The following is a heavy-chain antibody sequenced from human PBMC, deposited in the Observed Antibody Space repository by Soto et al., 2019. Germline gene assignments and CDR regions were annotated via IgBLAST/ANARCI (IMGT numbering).Heavy chain of an antibody. CDR2: IIGSSGTP. CDR3: AKHSGYDHYYDMDV. D-gene: IGHD5-12*01. V-gene: IGHV3-23*01. J-gene: IGHJ6*02. CDR1: GFTFDIYA. Sequence: EVQLLESGGGLVQPGGSLRLSCAASGFTFDIYAMSWVRQAPGKGLEWVSTIIGSSGTPYYADSVKGRFTISSDNSKNTLYVQTKSLRADDTAEYYCAKHSGYDHYYDMDVWGQGTTVTVSS.